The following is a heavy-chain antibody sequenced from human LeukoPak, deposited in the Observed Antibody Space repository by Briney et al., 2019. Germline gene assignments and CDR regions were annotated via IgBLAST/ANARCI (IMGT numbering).Heavy chain of an antibody. V-gene: IGHV3-7*01. CDR2: IKPDGSER. CDR3: ASGNWNDRAFDI. CDR1: GFTVSSNY. Sequence: GGSLRLSCAASGFTVSSNYMSWVRQAPGKGLEWVANIKPDGSERYYVDSVKGRFTVSRDNAKNSLYLQMNSLRAGDTAIYYCASGNWNDRAFDIWGQGTMVTVSS. D-gene: IGHD1-20*01. J-gene: IGHJ3*02.